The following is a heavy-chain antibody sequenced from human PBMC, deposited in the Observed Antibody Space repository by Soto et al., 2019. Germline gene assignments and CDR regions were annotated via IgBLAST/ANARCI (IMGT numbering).Heavy chain of an antibody. J-gene: IGHJ5*02. Sequence: EVQLLESGGGLVQPGGSLRLSCAASGFSFSSYAMGWVRQAPGKGLEWVSIISATDVATYYADSVKGHFIIARDDSRRTLVLQMNSLRAEDKAVYHCVKDVYSGSSGQFDLWGQGTLVTVSS. CDR1: GFSFSSYA. CDR2: ISATDVAT. CDR3: VKDVYSGSSGQFDL. D-gene: IGHD1-26*01. V-gene: IGHV3-23*01.